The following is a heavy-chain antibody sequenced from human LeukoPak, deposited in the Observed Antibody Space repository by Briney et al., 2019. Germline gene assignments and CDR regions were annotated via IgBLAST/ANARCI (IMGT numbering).Heavy chain of an antibody. J-gene: IGHJ5*02. D-gene: IGHD6-19*01. CDR3: ARVEAVAGNWGGLDP. Sequence: GGTLRLSCAASGFTFSSYSMNGVRQASRKGLEEVSSISSTSSYIYYADSVKGRFTISRDNAKDSLFLQLNSLRAEDTAMYYCARVEAVAGNWGGLDPWGQGTLVTVSS. CDR1: GFTFSSYS. V-gene: IGHV3-21*01. CDR2: ISSTSSYI.